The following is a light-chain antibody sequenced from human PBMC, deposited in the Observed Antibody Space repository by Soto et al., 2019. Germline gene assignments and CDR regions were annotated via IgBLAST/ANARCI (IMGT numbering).Light chain of an antibody. Sequence: EIVMTQSPATLALAPGEIATLSCSASQSVSSNFAWYQQKPGQAPRLLIYDASTRAPGIPARISGSGSGTEFTLTISSLQSEDFAVYYCQQYNNWRTFGQGTKVDIK. CDR1: QSVSSN. CDR2: DAS. J-gene: IGKJ1*01. V-gene: IGKV3-15*01. CDR3: QQYNNWRT.